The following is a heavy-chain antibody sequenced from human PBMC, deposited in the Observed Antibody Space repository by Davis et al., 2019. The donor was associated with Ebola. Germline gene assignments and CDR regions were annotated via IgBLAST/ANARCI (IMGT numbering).Heavy chain of an antibody. CDR2: IWYDGSNK. V-gene: IGHV3-33*08. J-gene: IGHJ6*02. D-gene: IGHD2-2*01. CDR1: GFTFSSYG. CDR3: ARDRVVPAAIDLFWYYYYGMDV. Sequence: GESLKISCAASGFTFSSYGMHWVRQAPGKGLEWVAVIWYDGSNKYYADSVKGRFTISRDNSKNTLYLQMNSLRAEDTAVYYCARDRVVPAAIDLFWYYYYGMDVWGQGTTVTVSS.